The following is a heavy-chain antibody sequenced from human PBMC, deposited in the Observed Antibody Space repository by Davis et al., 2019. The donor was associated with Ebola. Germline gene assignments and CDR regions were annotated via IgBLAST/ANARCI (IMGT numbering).Heavy chain of an antibody. Sequence: AASVKVSCKASGYTFTGYYMHWVRQAPGQGLEWMGWINPSSGGTNYAQKLQGRVTMTTDTSTSTAYMELRSLRSDDTAVYYCTRSSGWDYYYGMDVWGQGTTVTVSS. CDR2: INPSSGGT. V-gene: IGHV1-2*02. CDR1: GYTFTGYY. J-gene: IGHJ6*02. CDR3: TRSSGWDYYYGMDV. D-gene: IGHD6-19*01.